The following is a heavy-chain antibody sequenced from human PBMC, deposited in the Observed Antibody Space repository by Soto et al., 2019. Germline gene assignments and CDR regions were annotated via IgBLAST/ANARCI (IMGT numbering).Heavy chain of an antibody. CDR2: IYYSGST. J-gene: IGHJ4*02. Sequence: SETLSLTCTVSGGSISSGDYYWSWLRQPPGKGLEWIGYIYYSGSTYYNPSLKSRVTISVDTSKNQFSLKLSSVTAADTAVYYCAREARFLEWLSGFDYWGQGTLVTVSS. V-gene: IGHV4-30-4*01. CDR1: GGSISSGDYY. D-gene: IGHD3-3*01. CDR3: AREARFLEWLSGFDY.